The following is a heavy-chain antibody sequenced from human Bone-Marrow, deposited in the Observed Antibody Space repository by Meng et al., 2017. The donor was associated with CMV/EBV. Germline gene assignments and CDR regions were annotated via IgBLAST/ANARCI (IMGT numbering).Heavy chain of an antibody. V-gene: IGHV3-23*01. CDR3: AKTLGYCSSTSCYIWDYYYYYGMDV. Sequence: GGSLRLSCAASGFTFSSYAMHWVRQAPGKGLEWVSAISGSGGSTYYADSVKGRFTISRDNSKNTLYLQMNSLRAEDTAVYYCAKTLGYCSSTSCYIWDYYYYYGMDVWGQGTTVTVSS. J-gene: IGHJ6*02. D-gene: IGHD2-2*02. CDR2: ISGSGGST. CDR1: GFTFSSYA.